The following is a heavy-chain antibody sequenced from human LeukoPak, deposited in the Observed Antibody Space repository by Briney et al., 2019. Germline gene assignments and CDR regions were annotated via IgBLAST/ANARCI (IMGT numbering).Heavy chain of an antibody. CDR2: IEQDGSEK. J-gene: IGHJ3*02. CDR1: GFTFSSYS. V-gene: IGHV3-7*04. Sequence: PGGSLRLSCAGSGFTFSSYSMNWVRQAPGKGLEWVANIEQDGSEKYYVDSVKGRFTISRDNAKHSLFLQMNSLRAEDTAVYYCARDIRDAFDIWGQGTMVTVSS. CDR3: ARDIRDAFDI.